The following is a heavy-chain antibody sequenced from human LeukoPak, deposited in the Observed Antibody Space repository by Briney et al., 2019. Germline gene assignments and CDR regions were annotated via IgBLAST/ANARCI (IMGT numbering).Heavy chain of an antibody. Sequence: GRSLRLSCAASGFTFSSYSMNWVRQDPGKGLECVASISSSSGYIFYAASVNGRFTVSRDNAKNSLYLQIINLRAEDTALYYCARDRGYCSSGSCYGLYFDSWGQGTLVTVSS. D-gene: IGHD2-2*03. CDR2: ISSSSGYI. CDR1: GFTFSSYS. V-gene: IGHV3-21*01. J-gene: IGHJ4*02. CDR3: ARDRGYCSSGSCYGLYFDS.